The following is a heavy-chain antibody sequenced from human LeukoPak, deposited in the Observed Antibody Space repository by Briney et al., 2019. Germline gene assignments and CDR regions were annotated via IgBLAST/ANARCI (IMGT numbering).Heavy chain of an antibody. J-gene: IGHJ4*02. V-gene: IGHV4-59*08. CDR1: GGSISSYY. CDR2: IYYSGST. D-gene: IGHD5-24*01. CDR3: ASYLDGYFDY. Sequence: SETLSLTCTVSGGSISSYYWSWIWQPPGKGLEWIGYIYYSGSTNYNPSLKSRVTISVDTSKNQFSLKLSSVTAADAAVYYCASYLDGYFDYWGQGTLVTVSS.